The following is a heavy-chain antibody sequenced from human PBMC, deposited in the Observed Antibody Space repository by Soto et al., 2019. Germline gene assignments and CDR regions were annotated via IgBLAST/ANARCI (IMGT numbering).Heavy chain of an antibody. J-gene: IGHJ6*02. V-gene: IGHV4-34*01. Sequence: QVQLQQWGAGLLKPSETLSLTCAVYGGSFSGYYWSWIRQPPGKGLEWIGAINHSGSTNYNPSLKSRVTISVDTSKNQFSLKLSSVTAADAAVYYCARGSGGYDHYYYYYGMDVWGQGTTVTVSS. D-gene: IGHD5-12*01. CDR2: INHSGST. CDR3: ARGSGGYDHYYYYYGMDV. CDR1: GGSFSGYY.